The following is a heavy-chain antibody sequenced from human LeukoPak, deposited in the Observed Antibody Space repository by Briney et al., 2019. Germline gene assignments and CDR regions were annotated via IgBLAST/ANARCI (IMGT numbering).Heavy chain of an antibody. D-gene: IGHD5-18*01. J-gene: IGHJ4*02. CDR1: GYSFTNYW. Sequence: GESLKISCKGSGYSFTNYWIGWVRQMPGKGLEWMGIIYPGDSDTRYRPSFKGQVTMSADKSISTAYLQWSSLKASDTAMYYCARRALEGANYGSGYDFDYWGQGTLVTVSS. V-gene: IGHV5-51*01. CDR3: ARRALEGANYGSGYDFDY. CDR2: IYPGDSDT.